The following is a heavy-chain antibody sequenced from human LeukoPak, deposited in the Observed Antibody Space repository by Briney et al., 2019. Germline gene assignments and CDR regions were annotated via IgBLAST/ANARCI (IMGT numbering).Heavy chain of an antibody. Sequence: ASVKVSCKASGYTFTGYYMHWVRQAPGQGLEWMGWINPNSGGTNYAQKFQGRVTMTRDTSISTAYMELSRLRSDDTAVYYCARDKQPAAIYYYYYYGMDVWGQGTTATVSS. D-gene: IGHD2-2*01. J-gene: IGHJ6*02. CDR1: GYTFTGYY. CDR3: ARDKQPAAIYYYYYYGMDV. V-gene: IGHV1-2*02. CDR2: INPNSGGT.